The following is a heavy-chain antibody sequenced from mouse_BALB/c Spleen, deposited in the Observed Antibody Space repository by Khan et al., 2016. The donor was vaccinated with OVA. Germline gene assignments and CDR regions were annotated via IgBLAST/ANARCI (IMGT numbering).Heavy chain of an antibody. Sequence: QLEESGPGLVKPSQSLSLTCTVTGYSITSDYAWNWIRQFPGNKLEWMGYISYSGRTSYNPSLKSRISVTRDTSKNPFFLQLNSVTTEDTAACYCARELTYWGQGTLVTVSA. J-gene: IGHJ3*01. CDR1: GYSITSDYA. V-gene: IGHV3-2*02. CDR3: ARELTY. CDR2: ISYSGRT.